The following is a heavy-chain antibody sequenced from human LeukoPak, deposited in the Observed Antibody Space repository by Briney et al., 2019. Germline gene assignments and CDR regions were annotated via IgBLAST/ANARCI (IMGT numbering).Heavy chain of an antibody. V-gene: IGHV3-43D*04. CDR2: ISWDGGST. D-gene: IGHD3-10*01. CDR3: AKASWFGEKGYYYYMDV. Sequence: AGGSLRLFCAASGFTFDDYAMHWLRHAPGKGLEWVSLISWDGGSTYYADSVKGRFTISRDNSKNSLYLQMNSLRAEDTALYYCAKASWFGEKGYYYYMDVWGKGTTVTVSS. J-gene: IGHJ6*03. CDR1: GFTFDDYA.